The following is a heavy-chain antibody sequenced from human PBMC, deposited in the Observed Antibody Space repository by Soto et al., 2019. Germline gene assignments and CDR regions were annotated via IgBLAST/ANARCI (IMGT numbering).Heavy chain of an antibody. V-gene: IGHV1-18*01. J-gene: IGHJ3*01. CDR1: GYTFTGYG. D-gene: IGHD1-26*01. Sequence: QVQLVQSGAEVKKPGASVKVSCKTSGYTFTGYGINWVRQAPGHGLEWMGWISVFNGNTKYGQNIQDRVIMTTDTSTSTAYMELRSLRSDDAAVYLCGRDGSGGIIDSWGQGTMLIVSS. CDR3: GRDGSGGIIDS. CDR2: ISVFNGNT.